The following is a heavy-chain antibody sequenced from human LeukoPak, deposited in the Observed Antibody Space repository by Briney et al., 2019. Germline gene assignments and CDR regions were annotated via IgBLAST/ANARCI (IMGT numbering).Heavy chain of an antibody. V-gene: IGHV4-61*02. Sequence: PSETLSLTCTVSGGSISSGSYYWSWIRQPAGKGLEWIGRILTSGSTSYNPSLKSRVTISLDTSKNQFSLKLSSVTAADTAVYYCASQLGYFDYWGQGTLVTVSS. D-gene: IGHD2-2*01. CDR1: GGSISSGSYY. CDR3: ASQLGYFDY. J-gene: IGHJ4*02. CDR2: ILTSGST.